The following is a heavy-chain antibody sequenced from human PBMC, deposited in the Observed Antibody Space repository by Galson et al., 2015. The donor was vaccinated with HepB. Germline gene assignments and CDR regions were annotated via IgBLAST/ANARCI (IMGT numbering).Heavy chain of an antibody. CDR3: ARRRAGYCSSTSCYAAGDFEY. D-gene: IGHD2-2*01. V-gene: IGHV5-51*03. Sequence: QSGAEVKKPGESLKISCKGSGYSFTSYWIGWVRQMPGKGLEWMGIIYPGDSDTRYSPSFQGQVTISADKSISTAYLQWSSLKASDTAVYYCARRRAGYCSSTSCYAAGDFEYWGQGTLVTVSS. J-gene: IGHJ4*02. CDR1: GYSFTSYW. CDR2: IYPGDSDT.